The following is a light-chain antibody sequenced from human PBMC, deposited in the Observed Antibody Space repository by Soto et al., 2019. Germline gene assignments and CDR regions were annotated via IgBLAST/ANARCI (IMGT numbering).Light chain of an antibody. CDR1: SSDVGSYNL. Sequence: QSALTQPASVSGSPGQSITISCTGTSSDVGSYNLVSWYQQHPGKAPKLMIYEGSKRPSGVSNRFSASKFGKPAPLKISGLQAEHEGDSHPSSSAGNSNVVFGGGTEL. J-gene: IGLJ2*01. V-gene: IGLV2-23*01. CDR3: SSSAGNSNVV. CDR2: EGS.